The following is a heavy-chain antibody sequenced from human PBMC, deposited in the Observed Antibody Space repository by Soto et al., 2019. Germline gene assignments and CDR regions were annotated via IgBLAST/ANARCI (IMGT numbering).Heavy chain of an antibody. CDR3: ARRRYCSGGSCYSRSRLEFDP. D-gene: IGHD2-15*01. CDR2: MNPNSGNT. J-gene: IGHJ5*02. Sequence: ALVKVSCKASGYTFTSYDINWVRQATGQGLEWMGWMNPNSGNTGYAQKFQGRVTMTRNTSISTAYMELSSLRSEDTAVYYCARRRYCSGGSCYSRSRLEFDPWGQGTLVTVSS. V-gene: IGHV1-8*01. CDR1: GYTFTSYD.